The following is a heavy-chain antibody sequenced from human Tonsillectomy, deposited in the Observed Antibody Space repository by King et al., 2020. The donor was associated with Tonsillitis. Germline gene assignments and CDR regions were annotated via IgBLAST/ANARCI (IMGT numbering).Heavy chain of an antibody. CDR2: IYYSGST. Sequence: QLQESGPGLVKPSETLSLTCTVSDGSISSSSYYWGWIRQPPGKGLEWIGSIYYSGSTYYNPSLKSRVTISVDTSKNQFALKLSSVTAADTAVYYCARPARGYYDFWSGSGAFDIWGQGTMVTVSS. CDR3: ARPARGYYDFWSGSGAFDI. D-gene: IGHD3-3*01. CDR1: DGSISSSSYY. J-gene: IGHJ3*02. V-gene: IGHV4-39*01.